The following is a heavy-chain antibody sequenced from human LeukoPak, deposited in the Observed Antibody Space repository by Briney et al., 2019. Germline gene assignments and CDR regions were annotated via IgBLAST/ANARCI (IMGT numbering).Heavy chain of an antibody. V-gene: IGHV4-30-2*01. CDR3: AREEYYYDSSGYFD. CDR1: GGSFSGYY. D-gene: IGHD3-22*01. CDR2: IYHSGST. Sequence: SETLSLTCAVYGGSFSGYYWSWIRQPPGKGLEWIGYIYHSGSTYYNPSLKSRVTISVDRSKNQFSLKLSSVTAADTAVYYCAREEYYYDSSGYFDWGQGTLVTVSS. J-gene: IGHJ4*02.